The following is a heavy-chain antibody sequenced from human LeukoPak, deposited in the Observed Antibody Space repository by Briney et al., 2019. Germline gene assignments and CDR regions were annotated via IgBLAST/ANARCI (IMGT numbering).Heavy chain of an antibody. CDR3: AHRLVGLDSFDY. CDR1: GFSLTTSGVS. CDR2: IYLDDDK. J-gene: IGHJ4*02. Sequence: ESGPTLVKPTQTLTLTCTFSGFSLTTSGVSVGWIRQSPGKALEWLALIYLDDDKRYSPSLKNRLIITKDTSKNQVVLIMTNVDPVDTATYYCAHRLVGLDSFDYWGQGTLVTVSS. V-gene: IGHV2-5*02. D-gene: IGHD3/OR15-3a*01.